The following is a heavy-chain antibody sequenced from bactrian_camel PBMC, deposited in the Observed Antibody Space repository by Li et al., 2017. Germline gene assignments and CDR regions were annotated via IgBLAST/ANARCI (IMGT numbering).Heavy chain of an antibody. V-gene: IGHV3S25*01. D-gene: IGHD5*01. CDR1: GFTFSYYW. J-gene: IGHJ4*01. CDR2: INSGGGTT. Sequence: RLVESGGGLVQPGGSLRLSCAASGFTFSYYWIYWVRQAPGKGLEWVSTINSGGGTTYYADSVKGRFTISRDNAKNTVYLQMNSLKPEDTAMYYCAADKAGGTWDSLMYSYWGRGTQVTVS. CDR3: AADKAGGTWDSLMYSY.